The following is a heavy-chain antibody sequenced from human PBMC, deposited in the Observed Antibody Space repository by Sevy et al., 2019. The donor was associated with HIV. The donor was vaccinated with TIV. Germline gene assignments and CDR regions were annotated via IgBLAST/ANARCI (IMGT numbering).Heavy chain of an antibody. V-gene: IGHV3-23*01. D-gene: IGHD1-26*01. CDR1: GFTFSSYA. CDR2: ISGSGGST. CDR3: AKDFHRTGEWELSDAFDI. J-gene: IGHJ3*02. Sequence: GGSLRLSCAASGFTFSSYAMSWVRQAPGKGLEWVSAISGSGGSTYYADSVKGRFTISRDNSKNTLYLQMNSLRAEDTAVYYCAKDFHRTGEWELSDAFDIWGQGTMVTVSS.